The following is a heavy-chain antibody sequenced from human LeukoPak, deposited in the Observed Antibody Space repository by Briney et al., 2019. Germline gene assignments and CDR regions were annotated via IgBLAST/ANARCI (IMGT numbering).Heavy chain of an antibody. Sequence: SETLSLTCTVSGGSIRSSSYYWGWIRQPPGKGLEWIGSIYYSGSTSYNPSLKSRVTISIDTSKNQFSLKLSSVTAADTAVYYCARPGSSTSFIGTFDIWGQGTMVTVSS. CDR2: IYYSGST. D-gene: IGHD2-2*01. CDR3: ARPGSSTSFIGTFDI. V-gene: IGHV4-39*07. J-gene: IGHJ3*02. CDR1: GGSIRSSSYY.